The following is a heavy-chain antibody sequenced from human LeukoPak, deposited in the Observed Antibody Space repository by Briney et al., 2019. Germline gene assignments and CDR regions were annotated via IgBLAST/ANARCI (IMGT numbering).Heavy chain of an antibody. CDR2: MNPNSGNT. J-gene: IGHJ4*02. CDR3: ARTGRYYDFWSGELAL. CDR1: GYTFTSYD. V-gene: IGHV1-8*03. Sequence: ASVKVSCKASGYTFTSYDINWVRQATGQGLEWMGWMNPNSGNTGYAQKFQGRVTITRNTSISTAYMELSSLRSEDTAVYYCARTGRYYDFWSGELALWGRGTLVTVSS. D-gene: IGHD3-3*01.